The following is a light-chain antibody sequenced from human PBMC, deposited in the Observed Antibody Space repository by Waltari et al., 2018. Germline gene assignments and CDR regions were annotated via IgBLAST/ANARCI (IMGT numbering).Light chain of an antibody. CDR2: VNSDGSH. V-gene: IGLV4-69*01. Sequence: QLVLTQSPSASASLGASVKLTCTLSSGHSSNVIAWLQQQPEKGPRYLMKVNSDGSHSKGAEIPECFSGSSAGAERYLTISRLQSEDEADYYCQTGGHGTWVFGGGTKLTVL. CDR3: QTGGHGTWV. J-gene: IGLJ3*02. CDR1: SGHSSNV.